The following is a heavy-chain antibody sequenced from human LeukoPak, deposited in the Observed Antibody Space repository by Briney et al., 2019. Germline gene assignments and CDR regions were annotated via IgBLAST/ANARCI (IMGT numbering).Heavy chain of an antibody. CDR1: GFTFSSYW. CDR2: INSDGSST. D-gene: IGHD1-7*01. V-gene: IGHV3-74*01. J-gene: IGHJ4*02. Sequence: GGFLRLSCAASGFTFSSYWMHWVRQAPGKGLVWVSRINSDGSSTSYADSVKGRFTISRDNAKNTLYLQINSLRAEDTAVYYCARGGTYSYEQVGYWGQGTLVTVSS. CDR3: ARGGTYSYEQVGY.